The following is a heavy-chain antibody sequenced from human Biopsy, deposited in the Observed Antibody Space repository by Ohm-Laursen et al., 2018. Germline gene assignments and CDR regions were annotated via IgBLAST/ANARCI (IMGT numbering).Heavy chain of an antibody. Sequence: SETLSLTCAVFGCTFSDYRWTWIRQPPGKGLEWIGNINHSGSTNYNPFLKSRVITWADASKYVFSLRLTFVAAADTAVYFCGNEVYGRDYWGLGARVTVSS. V-gene: IGHV4-34*08. J-gene: IGHJ4*02. D-gene: IGHD4-17*01. CDR1: GCTFSDYR. CDR3: GNEVYGRDY. CDR2: INHSGST.